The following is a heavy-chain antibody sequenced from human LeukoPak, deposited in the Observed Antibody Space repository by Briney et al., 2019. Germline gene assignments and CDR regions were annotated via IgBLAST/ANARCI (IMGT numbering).Heavy chain of an antibody. CDR1: RFDLNYYG. V-gene: IGHV3-30*18. D-gene: IGHD3-22*01. Sequence: GTALRLSCIGSRFDLNYYGMHWVRQAPDRGLEWVAVVSADGTERFYADSVKGRFTISRDNSKNTVFLQMTSLRTEGTGVYYCAKGSSAYGHPTSPLFDFWGQGTLVTVSS. J-gene: IGHJ4*02. CDR3: AKGSSAYGHPTSPLFDF. CDR2: VSADGTER.